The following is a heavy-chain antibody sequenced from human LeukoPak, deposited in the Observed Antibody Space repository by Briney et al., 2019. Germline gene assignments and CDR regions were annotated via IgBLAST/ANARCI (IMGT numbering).Heavy chain of an antibody. Sequence: GGSLRLSCAASGFTFSPFWMTWVRQAPGKGLEWVANINGDGSAKYFVDSVKGRFTISRDNAKNSLYLQMNSLGAEDTAVYYCARGGCTSSWYWLYWGQGTLVTVSS. J-gene: IGHJ4*02. CDR3: ARGGCTSSWYWLY. CDR1: GFTFSPFW. CDR2: INGDGSAK. V-gene: IGHV3-7*01. D-gene: IGHD6-13*01.